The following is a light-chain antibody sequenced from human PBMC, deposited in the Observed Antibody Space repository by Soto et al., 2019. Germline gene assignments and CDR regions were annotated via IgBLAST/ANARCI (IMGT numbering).Light chain of an antibody. J-gene: IGKJ3*01. CDR2: GAS. V-gene: IGKV3-15*01. CDR3: QQYNNWPCT. Sequence: EIVMTQSPATLSVSPGERATLSCRASQSVSSNLAWYQQKPGQAPRLLIYGASTRATGIPARFSGSGSGTEYTLTISSLQSESFAVYYCQQYNNWPCTLGPGTKVYI. CDR1: QSVSSN.